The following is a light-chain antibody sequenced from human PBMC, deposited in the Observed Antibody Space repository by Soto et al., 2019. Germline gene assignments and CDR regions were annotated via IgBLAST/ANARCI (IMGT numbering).Light chain of an antibody. CDR3: QQYGTSPWT. Sequence: EIVLTQSPGTLSLSPGERATLSCRASQSISSSYLAWYQQKPGQAPRLLIYGASSRAVGIPDNFSGSGSGTDFTLTIGRLEPEDFAVYYCQQYGTSPWTFGQGTKVEIK. J-gene: IGKJ1*01. CDR2: GAS. V-gene: IGKV3-20*01. CDR1: QSISSSY.